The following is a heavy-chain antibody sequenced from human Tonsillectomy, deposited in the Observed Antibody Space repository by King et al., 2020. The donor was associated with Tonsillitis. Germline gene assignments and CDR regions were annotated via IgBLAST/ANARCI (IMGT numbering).Heavy chain of an antibody. CDR3: ARDLNCSGGSCCGANWFDP. V-gene: IGHV1-69*04. CDR2: IIAILGIA. J-gene: IGHJ5*02. Sequence: QLVQSGAEVKKPGSSVKVSCKASGGTFSSHAISWVRQAPGQGLEWMGRIIAILGIANYAQKFQGRVTITADKSTSTAYMELSSLRSEDTAVYYCARDLNCSGGSCCGANWFDPWGQGTLVTVSS. D-gene: IGHD2-15*01. CDR1: GGTFSSHA.